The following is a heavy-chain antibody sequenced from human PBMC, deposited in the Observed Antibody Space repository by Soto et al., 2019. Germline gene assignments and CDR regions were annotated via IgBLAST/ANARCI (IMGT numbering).Heavy chain of an antibody. J-gene: IGHJ4*02. D-gene: IGHD6-19*01. Sequence: QVQLVQSGAEVKKPGASVKVSCKTSGYTFTSYAVHWARQASGQRLEWMGWINAGNGNTEYSQKFQGRVTFTRDTSASTAHMELSSLRSEDTAVYYCVAVDYGDYWGQGTLVTVSS. V-gene: IGHV1-3*01. CDR1: GYTFTSYA. CDR2: INAGNGNT. CDR3: VAVDYGDY.